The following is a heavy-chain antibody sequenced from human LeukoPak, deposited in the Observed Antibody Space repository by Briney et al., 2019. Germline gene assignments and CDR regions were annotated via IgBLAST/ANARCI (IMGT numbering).Heavy chain of an antibody. V-gene: IGHV3-48*01. CDR1: GFTFSSYS. D-gene: IGHD2-2*02. Sequence: GGSLRLSCAASGFTFSSYSMNWVRQAPGKGLEWVSYISSSSSTIYYADSVKGRFTISRDNSKNTLYLQMNSLRAEDTAVYYCAKIPRGPYWYFDLWGRGTLVTVSS. CDR3: AKIPRGPYWYFDL. CDR2: ISSSSSTI. J-gene: IGHJ2*01.